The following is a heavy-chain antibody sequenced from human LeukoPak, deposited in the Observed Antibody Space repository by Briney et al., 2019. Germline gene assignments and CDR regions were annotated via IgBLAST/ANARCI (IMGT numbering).Heavy chain of an antibody. CDR2: ISNRGRT. J-gene: IGHJ3*02. Sequence: SETLSLTCIVSGGSISSGDYYLSWIRQHPGKGLEWIGYISNRGRTYYNPSLKSRLTISVDTSKNQFSLKLSSVTAADTAVYYCARGLKILRFLEWLPHDAFDIWGQGTMVTVSS. V-gene: IGHV4-31*03. CDR1: GGSISSGDYY. D-gene: IGHD3-3*01. CDR3: ARGLKILRFLEWLPHDAFDI.